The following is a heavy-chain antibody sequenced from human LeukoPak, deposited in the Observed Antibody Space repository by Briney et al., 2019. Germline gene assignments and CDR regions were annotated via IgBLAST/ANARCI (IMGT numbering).Heavy chain of an antibody. CDR1: GFTFSYYY. CDR2: ISSSSSTI. V-gene: IGHV3-11*04. D-gene: IGHD1-26*01. Sequence: GGSLRLSWAASGFTFSYYYMSWIRQAPGKGLKRVSYISSSSSTIYYADSVKGRITISIDNAKNSLYLQMNSLRADDTAMYYCARGIVGAKEYWGQGTLVTVSS. J-gene: IGHJ4*02. CDR3: ARGIVGAKEY.